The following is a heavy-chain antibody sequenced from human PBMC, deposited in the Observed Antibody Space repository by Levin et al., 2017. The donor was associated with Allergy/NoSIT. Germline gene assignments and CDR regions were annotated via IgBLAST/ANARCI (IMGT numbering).Heavy chain of an antibody. J-gene: IGHJ4*02. D-gene: IGHD6-13*01. Sequence: SLKISCAASGFTFDDYAMHWVRQAPGKGLEWVSGISWNSGSIAYADSVKGRFTISRDNAKNSLYLQMNSLRAEDTALYYCAKEGRGAADVYFDYWGQGTLVTVSS. CDR1: GFTFDDYA. CDR2: ISWNSGSI. V-gene: IGHV3-9*01. CDR3: AKEGRGAADVYFDY.